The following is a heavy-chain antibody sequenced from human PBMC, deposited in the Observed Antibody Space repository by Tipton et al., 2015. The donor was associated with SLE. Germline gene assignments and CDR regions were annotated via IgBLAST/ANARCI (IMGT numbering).Heavy chain of an antibody. CDR1: GFTFSCYG. V-gene: IGHV3-33*08. D-gene: IGHD6-19*01. J-gene: IGHJ4*02. CDR3: AIGYSSWAY. Sequence: SLRLSCAASGFTFSCYGMHWVRQAPGKGLEWVAVIWYDGSNKYYADSVKGRFTISRDNSKNTPYLQMNSLRAGDTAVYYCAIGYSSWAYWGQGTLVTVSS. CDR2: IWYDGSNK.